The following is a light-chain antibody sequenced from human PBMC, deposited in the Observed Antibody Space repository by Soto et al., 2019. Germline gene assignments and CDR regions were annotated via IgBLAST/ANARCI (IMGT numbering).Light chain of an antibody. Sequence: DIVMTQSPDSLAVSLGERATINCKSSQSVLYSSNNKNYLAWYQQKPGQPPKSLFYWASTRESGVPDRFSGSGSGTDFTLTISSLQAEDVAVYYCQQYYNAPWTFGQGTKVEIK. V-gene: IGKV4-1*01. CDR1: QSVLYSSNNKNY. CDR3: QQYYNAPWT. CDR2: WAS. J-gene: IGKJ1*01.